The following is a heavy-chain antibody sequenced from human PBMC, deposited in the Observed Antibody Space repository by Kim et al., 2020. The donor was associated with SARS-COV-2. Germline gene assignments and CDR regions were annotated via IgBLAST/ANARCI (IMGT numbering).Heavy chain of an antibody. V-gene: IGHV4-39*01. Sequence: SETLSLTCTVSGGSISSSSYYWGWIRQPPGKGLEWIGSIYYSGITYYNPSLKSRVTISVDTSKNQFSLKLSPVTAADTAVYYCARLYDSSGYSYPAFDIWGQGTMVTVSS. J-gene: IGHJ3*02. CDR2: IYYSGIT. CDR3: ARLYDSSGYSYPAFDI. CDR1: GGSISSSSYY. D-gene: IGHD3-22*01.